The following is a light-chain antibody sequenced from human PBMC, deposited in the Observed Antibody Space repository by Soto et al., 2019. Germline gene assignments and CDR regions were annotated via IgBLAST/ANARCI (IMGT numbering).Light chain of an antibody. J-gene: IGKJ3*01. CDR1: QDISNY. Sequence: DIQMTKSHSSLSASVGDKVTITCQASQDISNYLNWYQQKPGKAPKLLIYDASNLETGVPSRFSGSGSGTDFTFTISSLQPEDIATYYCQQYDNLPFTFGPGTKVEIK. CDR2: DAS. V-gene: IGKV1-33*01. CDR3: QQYDNLPFT.